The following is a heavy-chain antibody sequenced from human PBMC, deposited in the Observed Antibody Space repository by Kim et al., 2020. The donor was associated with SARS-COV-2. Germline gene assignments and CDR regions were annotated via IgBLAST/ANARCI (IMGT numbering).Heavy chain of an antibody. V-gene: IGHV5-10-1*01. J-gene: IGHJ6*02. Sequence: GESLKISCKGSGYSFTSYWISWVRQMPGKGLEWMGRIDPSDSYTNYSPSFQGHVTISADKSISTAYLQWSSLKASDTAMYYCARRGGYGSGVNGMDVWGQGTTVTVSS. CDR3: ARRGGYGSGVNGMDV. CDR2: IDPSDSYT. D-gene: IGHD3-10*01. CDR1: GYSFTSYW.